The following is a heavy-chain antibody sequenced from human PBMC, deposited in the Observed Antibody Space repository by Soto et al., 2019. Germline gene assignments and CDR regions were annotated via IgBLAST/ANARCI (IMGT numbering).Heavy chain of an antibody. Sequence: QVQLQQSGPGLVKPSETLSLTCSVSSGPSSRHNWGWIQQPPGRGLEWIGYVYSTGGTSSNPSLKSRVTIAADTATNHISLTLPSVTAADTAVYYCVRQVIGNLNDVVDVWGQGTTVSVSS. CDR1: SGPSSRHN. V-gene: IGHV4-59*08. D-gene: IGHD2-21*01. CDR3: VRQVIGNLNDVVDV. CDR2: VYSTGGT. J-gene: IGHJ6*02.